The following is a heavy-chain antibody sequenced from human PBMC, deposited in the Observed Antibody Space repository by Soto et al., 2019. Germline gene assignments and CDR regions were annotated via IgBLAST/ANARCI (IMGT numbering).Heavy chain of an antibody. CDR2: GRNKANSYST. CDR1: GFTISDHY. D-gene: IGHD5-12*01. J-gene: IGHJ4*02. Sequence: EVQLVESGGGLVQPGGSLRLSCTASGFTISDHYMDWVRQAPGKGLEWVARGRNKANSYSTEYAASVKDRFTISRDDSKNSLYLQMNSLKTEDTAVYYCARASRVVVALDYWGQGTLVTVSS. V-gene: IGHV3-72*01. CDR3: ARASRVVVALDY.